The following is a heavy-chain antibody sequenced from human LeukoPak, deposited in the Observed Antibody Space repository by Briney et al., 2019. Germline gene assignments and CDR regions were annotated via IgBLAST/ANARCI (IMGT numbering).Heavy chain of an antibody. V-gene: IGHV3-74*01. J-gene: IGHJ4*02. Sequence: TGGSLRLSCAASGFAFSSYWMHWVRQAPGEGLVWVSRINTDGGSTTCAGSVKGRFTISRDNAKNTLYLQMNSLRAEDTAVYYCARDPPGATSIDSWGQGTLVTVSS. D-gene: IGHD1-26*01. CDR2: INTDGGST. CDR1: GFAFSSYW. CDR3: ARDPPGATSIDS.